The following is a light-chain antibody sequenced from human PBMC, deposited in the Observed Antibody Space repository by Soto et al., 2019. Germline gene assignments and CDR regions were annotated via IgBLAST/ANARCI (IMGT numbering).Light chain of an antibody. Sequence: QSALTQPRSVSGSPGQSVTISCTGTSSDVGGYNYVSWYQQHPGKAPKLMIYDVSKRPSGVPDRFSGSKSGNTASLTISGLQAEDEADYYCCSYAGSPHVVFGGGTKLTV. CDR3: CSYAGSPHVV. J-gene: IGLJ2*01. V-gene: IGLV2-11*01. CDR2: DVS. CDR1: SSDVGGYNY.